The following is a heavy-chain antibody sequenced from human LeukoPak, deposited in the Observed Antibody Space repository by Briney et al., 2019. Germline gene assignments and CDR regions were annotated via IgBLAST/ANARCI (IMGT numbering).Heavy chain of an antibody. CDR2: ISYDGSNK. D-gene: IGHD6-6*01. Sequence: QTGGSLRLSCAASGFTFSSYGMHWVRQAPGKGLEWVAVISYDGSNKYYADSVKGRFTISRDNSKNTLYLQMNSLRAEDTAVYYCAKDRPPETAFDYWGQGTLVTVSS. CDR1: GFTFSSYG. J-gene: IGHJ4*02. V-gene: IGHV3-30*18. CDR3: AKDRPPETAFDY.